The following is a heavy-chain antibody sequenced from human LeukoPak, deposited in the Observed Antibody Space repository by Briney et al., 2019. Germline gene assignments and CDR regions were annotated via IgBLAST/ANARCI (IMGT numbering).Heavy chain of an antibody. CDR1: GFIFNNYA. D-gene: IGHD3-22*01. J-gene: IGHJ6*02. CDR2: VSSGGGNT. V-gene: IGHV3-23*01. CDR3: ARGPHYYDSSGYYYYYGMDV. Sequence: GGSLRLSCVGSGFIFNNYAMSWVRQAPGKGLEWVSAVSSGGGNTYYADSVKGRFTISRDNSKNTLYLQMNSLRAEDTAVYYCARGPHYYDSSGYYYYYGMDVWGQGTTVTVSS.